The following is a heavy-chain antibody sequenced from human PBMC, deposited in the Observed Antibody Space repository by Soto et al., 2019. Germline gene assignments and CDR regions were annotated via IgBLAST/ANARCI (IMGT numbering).Heavy chain of an antibody. CDR3: ARGRNWNYVYYYYYGMDV. CDR2: INHSGST. D-gene: IGHD1-7*01. V-gene: IGHV4-34*01. Sequence: SETLSLTCAVYGGSFSGYYWSWIRQPPGKGLEWIGEINHSGSTNYNPSLKSRVTISVDTSKNQFSLKLSSVTAADTAVYYCARGRNWNYVYYYYYGMDVWGQGTTVTVSS. CDR1: GGSFSGYY. J-gene: IGHJ6*02.